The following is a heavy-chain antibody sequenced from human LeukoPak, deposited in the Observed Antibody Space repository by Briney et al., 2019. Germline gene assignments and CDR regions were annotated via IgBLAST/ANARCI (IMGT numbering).Heavy chain of an antibody. CDR1: GGSISSGSYF. D-gene: IGHD6-6*01. V-gene: IGHV4-30-2*01. CDR3: ARGSIAAREYYFDS. J-gene: IGHJ4*02. CDR2: IYQSGST. Sequence: SQTLSLTCTVSGGSISSGSYFWSWIRQPPGKGLEWIGYIYQSGSTYYNPSLKSRVTISVDTSKNQFSLKLSSVTAADTAVYYCARGSIAAREYYFDSWGQGILVTVSS.